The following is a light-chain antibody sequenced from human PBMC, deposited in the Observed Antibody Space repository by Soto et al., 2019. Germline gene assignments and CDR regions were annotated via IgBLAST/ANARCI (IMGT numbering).Light chain of an antibody. CDR2: GNS. V-gene: IGLV1-40*01. Sequence: QPVLTQPPSVSGAPGQRVTISCTGSSSNIGAGYDVHWYQQLPGTAPKLLIYGNSHRPSGVPDRFSGSKSGTSASLAIPGLQAEDEADYYCQSYDSSLSGFWVFGGGTKLTVL. J-gene: IGLJ3*02. CDR1: SSNIGAGYD. CDR3: QSYDSSLSGFWV.